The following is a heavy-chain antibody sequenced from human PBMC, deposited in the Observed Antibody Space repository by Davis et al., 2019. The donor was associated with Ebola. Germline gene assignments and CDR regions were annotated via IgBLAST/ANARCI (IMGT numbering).Heavy chain of an antibody. D-gene: IGHD4-23*01. CDR3: ASGQRWDFDY. J-gene: IGHJ4*02. CDR2: ISAYNGNT. V-gene: IGHV1-18*01. CDR1: GFTLNSYG. Sequence: ASVKVSCKAAGFTLNSYGITWVRQAPGPGVEWMGWISAYNGNTNYAQKIQGRVTMTTETSTSTAYMELRRLRSDDTAVYYCASGQRWDFDYWGQGTLVTV.